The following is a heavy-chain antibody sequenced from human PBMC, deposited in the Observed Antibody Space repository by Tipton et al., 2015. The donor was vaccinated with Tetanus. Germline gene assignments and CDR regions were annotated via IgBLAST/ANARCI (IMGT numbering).Heavy chain of an antibody. J-gene: IGHJ3*01. CDR2: IRNNGAST. CDR1: GFTFNNFA. D-gene: IGHD3-16*02. Sequence: GSLRLSCVASGFTFNNFAMNWVRQAPGKGLEWVASIRNNGASTYYADSVKGRFTISRDKFKNTVHLQMNALRVEDTALYYCAKDRETVVVNDAFDLWGQGTLVTVSS. V-gene: IGHV3-23*01. CDR3: AKDRETVVVNDAFDL.